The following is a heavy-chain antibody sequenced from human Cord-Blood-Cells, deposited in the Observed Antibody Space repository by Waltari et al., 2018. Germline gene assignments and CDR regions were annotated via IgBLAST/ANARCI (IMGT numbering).Heavy chain of an antibody. CDR3: ARGGPYYYYMDV. J-gene: IGHJ6*03. Sequence: QVQLVQSGAEVKKPGASVKVSCKASGYTFTSYDINWVRQATGQGLEWMGWMNPNSGNTGYAQKFQGRVTITRNTSISTAYMERSSLGSEDTAVYYCARGGPYYYYMDVWGKGTTVTVSS. V-gene: IGHV1-8*03. CDR2: MNPNSGNT. CDR1: GYTFTSYD.